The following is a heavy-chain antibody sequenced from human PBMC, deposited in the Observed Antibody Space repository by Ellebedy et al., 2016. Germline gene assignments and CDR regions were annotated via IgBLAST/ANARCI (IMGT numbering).Heavy chain of an antibody. Sequence: GESLKISXAASGFTFSSYAMSWVRQAPGKELEWVSGIGGSGGSTYYADSVKGRFTISRDISKNTLYLQMNSLRAEDTAVYYCAKVAYALLTGYTDYWGQGTLVTVSS. J-gene: IGHJ4*02. D-gene: IGHD3-9*01. CDR3: AKVAYALLTGYTDY. CDR1: GFTFSSYA. CDR2: IGGSGGST. V-gene: IGHV3-23*01.